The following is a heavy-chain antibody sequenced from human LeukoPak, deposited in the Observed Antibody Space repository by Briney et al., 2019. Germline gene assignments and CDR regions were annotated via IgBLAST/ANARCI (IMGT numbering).Heavy chain of an antibody. J-gene: IGHJ3*02. D-gene: IGHD3-22*01. CDR3: ARDHHRRLYDSQARDTFDI. V-gene: IGHV3-48*01. Sequence: GGSLRLSCATSAFTFRSYGMHWVRQAPGKGLEWVSYISSSSSTMYYADSVKGRFSISRDNAKKSLYLQMSSLRAEDTAVYYCARDHHRRLYDSQARDTFDIWGQGTMVTVSS. CDR1: AFTFRSYG. CDR2: ISSSSSTM.